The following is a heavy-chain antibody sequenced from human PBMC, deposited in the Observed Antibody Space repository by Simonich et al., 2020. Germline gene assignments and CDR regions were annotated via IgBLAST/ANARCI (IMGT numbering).Heavy chain of an antibody. CDR1: GYTFTSYG. Sequence: QIQLVQSGAEVKKPGASVKVSCKASGYTFTSYGISWVRLAPGQGLEGMGGITAYNGNTNDAHKLQGRVTMTTDTSTSTAYRELRRLRSDDTAVYYCARSTTGTTAFDIWGQGTMVTVSS. J-gene: IGHJ3*02. D-gene: IGHD1-1*01. CDR3: ARSTTGTTAFDI. CDR2: ITAYNGNT. V-gene: IGHV1-18*01.